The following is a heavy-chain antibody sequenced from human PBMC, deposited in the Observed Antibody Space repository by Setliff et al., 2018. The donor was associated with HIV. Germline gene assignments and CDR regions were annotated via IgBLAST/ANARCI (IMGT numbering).Heavy chain of an antibody. Sequence: GASVKVSCKASGYTFTSYYMFWVRQAPGQGLEWMGIINPSGGTTNYAQKFQGRVTMTRDTSTGTVYMELSSLRSEDTAVYYCARDDHGDPFDYWGQGTLVTVSS. D-gene: IGHD4-17*01. CDR2: INPSGGTT. J-gene: IGHJ4*02. CDR1: GYTFTSYY. V-gene: IGHV1-46*01. CDR3: ARDDHGDPFDY.